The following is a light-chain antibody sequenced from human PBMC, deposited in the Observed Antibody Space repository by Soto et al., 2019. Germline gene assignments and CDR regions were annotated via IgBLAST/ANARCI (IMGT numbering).Light chain of an antibody. CDR1: QSVSTY. CDR2: DAS. CDR3: QHYNDFLLI. J-gene: IGKJ3*01. Sequence: EIVLTQSPATLSLSPGERATLSCRASQSVSTYLAWYQQRPGQAPRLLIYDASYRATDIPPRFSGSGSGTDFTLTISSLQPDDFATYYCQHYNDFLLIFGPGTTVDIK. V-gene: IGKV3-11*01.